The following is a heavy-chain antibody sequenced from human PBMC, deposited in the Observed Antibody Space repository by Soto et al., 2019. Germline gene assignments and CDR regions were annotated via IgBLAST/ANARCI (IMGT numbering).Heavy chain of an antibody. CDR3: ARATYYYDSSGYYAGYNWFDS. CDR1: GYTFTSYG. V-gene: IGHV1-18*01. CDR2: ISAYNGNT. J-gene: IGHJ5*01. D-gene: IGHD3-22*01. Sequence: ASVKVSCKASGYTFTSYGISWVRQAPGQGLEWMGWISAYNGNTNYAQKLQGRVTMTTDTSTSTAYMELRSLRSDDTAVYYCARATYYYDSSGYYAGYNWFDSWGQGTLVTVSS.